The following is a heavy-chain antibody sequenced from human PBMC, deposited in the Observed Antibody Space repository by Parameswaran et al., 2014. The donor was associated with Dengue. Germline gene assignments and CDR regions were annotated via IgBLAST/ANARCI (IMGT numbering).Heavy chain of an antibody. CDR3: AKGRNSGVSCFNF. J-gene: IGHJ4*02. CDR2: INDTGGTT. V-gene: IGHV3-23*01. Sequence: RWIRQPPGKGLEWVPSINDTGGTTHYADSVKGRFTISRDNSNNTLYLQMSTLRAEDTAIYYCAKGRNSGVSCFNFWGQGTLVTVSS. D-gene: IGHD2-15*01.